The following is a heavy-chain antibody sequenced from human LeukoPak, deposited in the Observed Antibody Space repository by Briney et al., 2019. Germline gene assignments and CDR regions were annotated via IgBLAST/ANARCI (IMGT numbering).Heavy chain of an antibody. CDR2: ISGSGTKT. CDR1: GFIFSSYA. Sequence: GGSLRLSCAASGFIFSSYAMSWVRQAPGKGLEWISDISGSGTKTYYADSVKGRFTISRDYSSNTLYLQMNSLRAEDTALYYCAKDRTWMDTSSSCYDYWGQGTLVTVSS. J-gene: IGHJ4*02. CDR3: AKDRTWMDTSSSCYDY. D-gene: IGHD2-2*01. V-gene: IGHV3-23*01.